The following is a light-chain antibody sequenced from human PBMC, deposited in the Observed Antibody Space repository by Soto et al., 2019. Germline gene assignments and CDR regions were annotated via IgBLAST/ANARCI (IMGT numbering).Light chain of an antibody. V-gene: IGKV3-15*01. J-gene: IGKJ5*01. CDR1: QSVSTY. Sequence: EIVMTQSPATLSVSPGEGATLSCRASQSVSTYLVWYQQKPGQAPRLLIYGASTRATDIPARFSGSGSGTEFTLTISSLQSEDFAVYYCQQYNNWPTFGQGTRLEIK. CDR3: QQYNNWPT. CDR2: GAS.